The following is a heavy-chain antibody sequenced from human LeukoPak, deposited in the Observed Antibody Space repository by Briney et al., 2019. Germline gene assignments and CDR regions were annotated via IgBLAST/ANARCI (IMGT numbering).Heavy chain of an antibody. J-gene: IGHJ4*02. CDR3: AKDRGGGRWFSKTGYYFDY. D-gene: IGHD2-15*01. V-gene: IGHV3-30*04. CDR1: GFTFSSYA. Sequence: SGGSLRLSCAASGFTFSSYAMHWVRQAPGKGLEWVAVISYDGSNKYYADSVKGRFTISRDNSKNTLYLQMNSLRAEDTAVYYCAKDRGGGRWFSKTGYYFDYWGQGTLVTVSS. CDR2: ISYDGSNK.